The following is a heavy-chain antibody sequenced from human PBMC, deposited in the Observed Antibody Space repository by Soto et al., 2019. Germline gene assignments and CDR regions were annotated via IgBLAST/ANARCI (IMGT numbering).Heavy chain of an antibody. J-gene: IGHJ4*02. CDR2: INHSGST. CDR3: ASVSYPLVSKRPRNAAALDVARYYFDS. D-gene: IGHD6-13*01. V-gene: IGHV4-34*01. Sequence: QVQLQQWGAGLLKPSETLSLTCAVYGGSFSGYYWSWIRQPPGKGLEWIGEINHSGSTNYNPSLKSRLRHSLPPSPTQFSLTLSSVTAADPAVYYCASVSYPLVSKRPRNAAALDVARYYFDSWGQGTLVTVSS. CDR1: GGSFSGYY.